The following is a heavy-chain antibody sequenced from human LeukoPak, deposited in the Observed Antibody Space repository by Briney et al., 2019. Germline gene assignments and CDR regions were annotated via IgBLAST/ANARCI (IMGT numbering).Heavy chain of an antibody. J-gene: IGHJ4*02. Sequence: GGSLRLSCAASGFTFSSYAMSWVRQAPGKGLEWVSAISGSGGSTYYADSVKGRFTISRDNSKNTVHLQMNSLRAEDTAVYYCASGGKYCTGGACYGDWGQGTLVTVSS. CDR1: GFTFSSYA. CDR3: ASGGKYCTGGACYGD. V-gene: IGHV3-23*01. CDR2: ISGSGGST. D-gene: IGHD2-8*02.